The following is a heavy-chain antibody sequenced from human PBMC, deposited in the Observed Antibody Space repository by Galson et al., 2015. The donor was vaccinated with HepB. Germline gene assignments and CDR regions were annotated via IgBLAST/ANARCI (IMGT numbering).Heavy chain of an antibody. J-gene: IGHJ4*02. CDR3: ARDGYDFWSGYRFTSDFDY. Sequence: SVKVSCKASGYTFTSYAMHWVRQAPGQRLEWMGWINAGNGNTRYSQKFQGRVTITRDTSASTAYMELSSLRSEDTAVYYCARDGYDFWSGYRFTSDFDYWGQGTLVTVSS. CDR2: INAGNGNT. CDR1: GYTFTSYA. V-gene: IGHV1-3*01. D-gene: IGHD3-3*01.